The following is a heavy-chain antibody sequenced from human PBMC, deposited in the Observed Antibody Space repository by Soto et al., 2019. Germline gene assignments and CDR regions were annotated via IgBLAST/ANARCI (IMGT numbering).Heavy chain of an antibody. CDR1: GFTFSSYG. J-gene: IGHJ5*02. CDR3: AKDNYKAYGDYH. D-gene: IGHD4-17*01. Sequence: GGSLRLSCAASGFTFSSYGMHWVRQAPGKGLEWVAVISYDGSNKYYADSVKGRFTMSRDNSKNTLYLQMNSLRAEDTAVYYCAKDNYKAYGDYHWGQGTLVTVSS. CDR2: ISYDGSNK. V-gene: IGHV3-30*18.